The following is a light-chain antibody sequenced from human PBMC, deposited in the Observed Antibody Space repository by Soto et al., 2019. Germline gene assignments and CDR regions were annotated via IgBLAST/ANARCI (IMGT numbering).Light chain of an antibody. CDR3: QQRSDRPPIT. Sequence: EIVLTQSPDTLSLSPGDRATLSCRASQSVNSYLAWYQQKPGQAPRLLIYDGSNRATGIPARFSGSGSGTDFTLTISSLEPEDSEVYYCQQRSDRPPITFGQGTRLEIK. J-gene: IGKJ5*01. CDR2: DGS. V-gene: IGKV3-11*01. CDR1: QSVNSY.